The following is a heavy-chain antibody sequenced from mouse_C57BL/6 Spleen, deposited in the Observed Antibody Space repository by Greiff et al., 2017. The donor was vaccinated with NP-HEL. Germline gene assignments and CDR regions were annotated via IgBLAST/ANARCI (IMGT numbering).Heavy chain of an antibody. V-gene: IGHV1-69*01. Sequence: QVQLQQPGAELVMPGASVKLSCKASGYTFTSYWMHWVKQRPGQGLEWIGEIDPSDSYTNYNQKFTGKSTLTVDKSSSTAYMQLSSLTSEDSAVYYCARRGSSLYYAMDYWGQGTSVTVSS. J-gene: IGHJ4*01. D-gene: IGHD1-1*01. CDR1: GYTFTSYW. CDR3: ARRGSSLYYAMDY. CDR2: IDPSDSYT.